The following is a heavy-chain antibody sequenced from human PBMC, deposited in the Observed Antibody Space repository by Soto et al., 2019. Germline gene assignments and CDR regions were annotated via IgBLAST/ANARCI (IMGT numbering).Heavy chain of an antibody. J-gene: IGHJ6*02. CDR1: GYTLTSYG. D-gene: IGHD2-15*01. CDR2: ISAYNGNT. Sequence: GGSVKVSCKASGYTLTSYGISWVRQAPGQGLEWMGWISAYNGNTDYAQKLQGRVTMTTDTSTSTAYMELRSLRSDDTAVYYCARYSYYYYGMDVWGQGTTVTVSS. V-gene: IGHV1-18*01. CDR3: ARYSYYYYGMDV.